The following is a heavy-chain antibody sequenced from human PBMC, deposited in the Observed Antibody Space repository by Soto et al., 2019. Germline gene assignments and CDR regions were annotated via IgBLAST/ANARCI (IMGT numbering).Heavy chain of an antibody. Sequence: PGGSLRLSCAASGFTFGNYAMNWVRQAPGKGLEWVSAIGGSGVSVYYADSVKGRFTISRDNSRNTLYLQMNNLRAEDTAVYYCAVGIYTNHVSDLHHWGQGTPGHRRL. J-gene: IGHJ5*02. CDR2: IGGSGVSV. D-gene: IGHD2-8*01. CDR3: AVGIYTNHVSDLHH. CDR1: GFTFGNYA. V-gene: IGHV3-23*01.